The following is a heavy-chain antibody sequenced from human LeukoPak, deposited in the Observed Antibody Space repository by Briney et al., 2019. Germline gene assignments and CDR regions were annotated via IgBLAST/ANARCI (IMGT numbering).Heavy chain of an antibody. J-gene: IGHJ1*01. CDR1: GFTFSSYW. D-gene: IGHD3-22*01. CDR2: IKSDGIT. Sequence: QTGRSLRLSCAASGFTFSSYWMRWVRQAPGKGLVWVSRIKSDGITNYANSVKGRFTISRDNAKNTLSLQMNSLRAEDTGVYYCARAPSEIGGYYPEYFRYWGQGTLVTVSS. V-gene: IGHV3-74*01. CDR3: ARAPSEIGGYYPEYFRY.